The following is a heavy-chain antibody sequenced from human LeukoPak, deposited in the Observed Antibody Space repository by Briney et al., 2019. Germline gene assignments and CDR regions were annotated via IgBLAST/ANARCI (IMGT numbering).Heavy chain of an antibody. D-gene: IGHD3-3*01. CDR2: FDPEDGES. CDR1: GASLSETS. V-gene: IGHV1-24*01. J-gene: IGHJ4*02. CDR3: ARRPVYYDFWSGYSPADY. Sequence: ASVKVSCKVSGASLSETSIHWVRQAPGQWLEWMGGFDPEDGESIFAQRFQGRFSMTEDTSTDTAYMELRSLRPEYTAVYYCARRPVYYDFWSGYSPADYWGQGTLVTVSS.